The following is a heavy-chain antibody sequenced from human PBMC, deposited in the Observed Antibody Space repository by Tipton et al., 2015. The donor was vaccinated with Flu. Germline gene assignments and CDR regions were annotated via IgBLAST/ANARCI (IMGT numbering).Heavy chain of an antibody. CDR3: ARRTFSNYVSEPKNWFDF. Sequence: GLVKPSETLSLTCSVSGDSIRSGHYWGWIRQPPGRGLEWIGNIHQTGTYYYNPSLRSRVTISVDRSRNQFSLRLSSVTAADTAVYFCARRTFSNYVSEPKNWFDFWGQGTLVTVSS. D-gene: IGHD4-11*01. CDR2: IHQTGTY. V-gene: IGHV4-38-2*01. CDR1: GDSIRSGHY. J-gene: IGHJ5*01.